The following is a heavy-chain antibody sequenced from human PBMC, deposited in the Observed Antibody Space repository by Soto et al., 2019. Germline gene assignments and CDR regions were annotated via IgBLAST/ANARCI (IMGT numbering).Heavy chain of an antibody. J-gene: IGHJ4*02. CDR3: ARGRYGDY. D-gene: IGHD1-1*01. CDR1: GYAFTTYG. V-gene: IGHV1-18*01. CDR2: ISAHNGNT. Sequence: QVHLVQSGAEVKKPGASVKVSCKGSGYAFTTYGITWVRQAPGQGLEWMGWISAHNGNTNYAQKLPGRVTVTRDPSTSTAYMELRSLISDDTAVYYCARGRYGDYWGQGALVTVSS.